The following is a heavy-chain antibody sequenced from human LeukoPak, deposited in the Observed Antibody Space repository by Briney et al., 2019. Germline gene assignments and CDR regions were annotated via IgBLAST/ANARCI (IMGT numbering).Heavy chain of an antibody. V-gene: IGHV4-34*01. D-gene: IGHD2-15*01. CDR3: ARGGGRRGDAFDI. CDR1: GGSFSGYY. Sequence: SETLSLTCAVYGGSFSGYYWSWIRQPPGKGLEWIGEINHSGSTNYNPSLKSRVTISVDTSKNQFSLKLSSVTAADTAMYYCARGGGRRGDAFDIWGQGTMVTVSS. J-gene: IGHJ3*02. CDR2: INHSGST.